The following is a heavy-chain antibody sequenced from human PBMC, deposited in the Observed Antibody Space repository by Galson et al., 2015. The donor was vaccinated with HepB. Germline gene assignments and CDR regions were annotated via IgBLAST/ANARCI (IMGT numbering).Heavy chain of an antibody. Sequence: QSGAEVKKPGESLRISCKGSGYSFTSYWISWVRQMPGKGLEWMGRIDPSDSYTNYSPSFQGHVTISADKSISTAYLQWSSLKASDTAMYYCARHRGDYGGNVGHYYYYYYMDVWGKGTTVTVSS. V-gene: IGHV5-10-1*01. J-gene: IGHJ6*03. D-gene: IGHD4-23*01. CDR1: GYSFTSYW. CDR2: IDPSDSYT. CDR3: ARHRGDYGGNVGHYYYYYYMDV.